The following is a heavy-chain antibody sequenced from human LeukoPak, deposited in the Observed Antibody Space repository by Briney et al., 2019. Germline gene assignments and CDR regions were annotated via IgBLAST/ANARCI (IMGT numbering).Heavy chain of an antibody. CDR3: ARDYGGYDSSGYYLP. Sequence: ASVKVTCKASGYTFTSYYMHWVRQAPGQGLEWMGIINPSGGSTSYAQKFQGRVTMTRDTSTSTVYMELSSLRSEDTAVYYCARDYGGYDSSGYYLPWGQGTLVTDSS. J-gene: IGHJ5*02. D-gene: IGHD3-22*01. V-gene: IGHV1-46*01. CDR2: INPSGGST. CDR1: GYTFTSYY.